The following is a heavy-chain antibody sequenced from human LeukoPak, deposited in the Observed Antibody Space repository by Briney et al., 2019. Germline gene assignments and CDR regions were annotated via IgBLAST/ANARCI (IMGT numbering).Heavy chain of an antibody. J-gene: IGHJ4*02. Sequence: PETLSLTCTVSGGSISSYYWSWIRQPPGKGLEWIGYIYDSGSTNYDPSLKSRLTISVDTSKNQFSLKLRSVTAADTAVYYCARHSSGYSYDYWGQGTLVTVSS. CDR2: IYDSGST. V-gene: IGHV4-59*08. CDR3: ARHSSGYSYDY. D-gene: IGHD5-18*01. CDR1: GGSISSYY.